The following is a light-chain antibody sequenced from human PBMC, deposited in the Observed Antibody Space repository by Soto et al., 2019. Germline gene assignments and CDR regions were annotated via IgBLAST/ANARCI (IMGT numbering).Light chain of an antibody. CDR2: GAS. CDR1: QSVGNNY. Sequence: EIVLTQSPGTLSLSPGERATLSCRASQSVGNNYLAWYQQKPGQAPRLLIYGASNRATGIPDRFSGSGSGTYFTLTISRLEPEDFAVHYCQQYGSSGTFGQGTKVEIK. CDR3: QQYGSSGT. V-gene: IGKV3-20*01. J-gene: IGKJ1*01.